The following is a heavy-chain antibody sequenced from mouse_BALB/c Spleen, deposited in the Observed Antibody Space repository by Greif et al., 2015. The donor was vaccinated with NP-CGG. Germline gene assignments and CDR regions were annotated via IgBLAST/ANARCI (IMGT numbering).Heavy chain of an antibody. CDR1: GFTFSDYY. CDR3: ARERGIYGNAWFAY. V-gene: IGHV5-4*02. CDR2: ISDGSSYT. D-gene: IGHD2-1*01. Sequence: DVMLVESGGGLVKPGGSLKLSCAASGFTFSDYYMFWVRQTPEKRLEWVATISDGSSYTYYPDSVKGRFTISRDNAKNNLYLQMSSLKSEDTAMYYCARERGIYGNAWFAYWGQGTLVTVSA. J-gene: IGHJ3*01.